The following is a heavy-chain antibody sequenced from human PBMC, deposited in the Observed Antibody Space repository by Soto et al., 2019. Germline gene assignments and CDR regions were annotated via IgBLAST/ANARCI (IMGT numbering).Heavy chain of an antibody. D-gene: IGHD3-9*01. CDR1: GGSISSGDYY. CDR2: IYYSGST. Sequence: PSETLSLTCTVSGGSISSGDYYWSWIRQPPGKGLEWIGYIYYSGSTYYNPSLKSRVTISVDTSKNQFSLKLSPVTAADTAVYYCARCTPGVYDILTGYLYYFDYWGEGTLVTVSS. V-gene: IGHV4-30-4*01. CDR3: ARCTPGVYDILTGYLYYFDY. J-gene: IGHJ4*02.